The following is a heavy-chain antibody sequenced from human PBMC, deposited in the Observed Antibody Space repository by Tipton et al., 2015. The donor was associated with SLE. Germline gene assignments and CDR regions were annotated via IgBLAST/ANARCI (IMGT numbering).Heavy chain of an antibody. D-gene: IGHD2-2*01. V-gene: IGHV4-38-2*02. Sequence: TLSLTCTVSGYSISSGYYWGWIRQPPGKGLEWIGSIYHSGSTYYNPSLKSRVTISVDTSKNQFSLKLSSVTAADTAVYYCARVRVVPAASNWGQGTLVTVSS. CDR2: IYHSGST. CDR1: GYSISSGYY. J-gene: IGHJ4*02. CDR3: ARVRVVPAASN.